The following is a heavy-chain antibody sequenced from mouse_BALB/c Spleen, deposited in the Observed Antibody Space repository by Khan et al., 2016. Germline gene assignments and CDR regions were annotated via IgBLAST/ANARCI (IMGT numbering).Heavy chain of an antibody. V-gene: IGHV1-87*01. CDR1: GFTFFNYW. CDR3: TREGRGALDY. J-gene: IGHJ4*01. Sequence: QVQLQQPGAELTRPGASVKLSCKASGFTFFNYWLQWVKQRPGQGLEWIGAIYPGDGDTRYTQKFTGKATLTADKSSSTAYMQLSNLTSEDSAGYYCTREGRGALDYWGQGTSVTVSS. CDR2: IYPGDGDT.